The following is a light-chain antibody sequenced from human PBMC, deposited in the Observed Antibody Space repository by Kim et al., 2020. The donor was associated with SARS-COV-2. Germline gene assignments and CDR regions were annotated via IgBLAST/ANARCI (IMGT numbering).Light chain of an antibody. Sequence: PAPTTGVTIQAPQNTNGYSYLDGYLQKPGKYPKVLIYLGSNRTSGVPARFRGSGSGTDLTRKISRGTAEDVGVYYCIQVLNAPLTFGGGTKVDIK. CDR1: QAPQNTNGYSY. J-gene: IGKJ4*01. CDR2: LGS. V-gene: IGKV2-28*01. CDR3: IQVLNAPLT.